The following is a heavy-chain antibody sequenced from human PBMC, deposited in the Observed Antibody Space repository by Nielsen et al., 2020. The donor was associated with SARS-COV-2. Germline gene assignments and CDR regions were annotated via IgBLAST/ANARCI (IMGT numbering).Heavy chain of an antibody. J-gene: IGHJ6*02. CDR1: GYTFTNNY. Sequence: ASVNVSCKASGYTFTNNYMHWVRQAPGQGLEWVGIITPIGGTTTYAWKFQGRVTISVDTSKNQFSLKLSSVTAADTAVYYCARAPFGPVDYAGGMDVWGQGTTVTVSS. V-gene: IGHV1-46*01. D-gene: IGHD4-17*01. CDR3: ARAPFGPVDYAGGMDV. CDR2: ITPIGGTT.